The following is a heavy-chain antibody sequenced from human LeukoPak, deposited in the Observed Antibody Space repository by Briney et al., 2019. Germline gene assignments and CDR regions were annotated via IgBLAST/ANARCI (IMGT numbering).Heavy chain of an antibody. D-gene: IGHD1-26*01. Sequence: PGGSLRLSCAASGFTFSSYSMNWVRQAPGKGLEWVSSISSSSSYIYYADSVKGRFTISRDNAKNSLYLQMNSLRAEDTAVYYCARDGEVLVEASSDYDYWGQGTLVTVSS. J-gene: IGHJ4*02. CDR3: ARDGEVLVEASSDYDY. CDR1: GFTFSSYS. V-gene: IGHV3-21*01. CDR2: ISSSSSYI.